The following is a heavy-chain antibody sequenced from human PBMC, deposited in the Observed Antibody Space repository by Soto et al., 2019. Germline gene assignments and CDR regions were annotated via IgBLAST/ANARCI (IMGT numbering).Heavy chain of an antibody. J-gene: IGHJ4*02. CDR2: INHSGST. CDR3: AREVRLSYSTSWQTVYSAFFDY. D-gene: IGHD6-13*01. V-gene: IGHV4-34*01. CDR1: GGSFSGYY. Sequence: SETLSLTCAVYGGSFSGYYWSWIRQPPGKGLEWIGEINHSGSTNYNPSLKSRVTISVDTSKNQFSLNLSSVTAADTAVYYCAREVRLSYSTSWQTVYSAFFDYWGQGTLVTVS.